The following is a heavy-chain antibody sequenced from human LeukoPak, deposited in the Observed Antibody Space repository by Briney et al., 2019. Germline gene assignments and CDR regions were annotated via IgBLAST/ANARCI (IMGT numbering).Heavy chain of an antibody. D-gene: IGHD3-10*01. J-gene: IGHJ4*02. CDR3: ARARPSGPDFDY. Sequence: AASVKVSCKASGYTFTSYGISWVRQAPGQGLEWMGWISAYNGNTNYAQELQGRVTMTTDTSTSTAYMELRSLRSDDTAVYYCARARPSGPDFDYWGQGTLVTVSS. CDR2: ISAYNGNT. CDR1: GYTFTSYG. V-gene: IGHV1-18*01.